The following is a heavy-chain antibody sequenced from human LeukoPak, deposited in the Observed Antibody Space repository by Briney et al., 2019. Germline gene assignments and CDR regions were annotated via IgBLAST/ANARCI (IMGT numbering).Heavy chain of an antibody. CDR3: ARAGITIFGVVTYRNDWFDP. Sequence: SETLSLTCTVSGGSVGSYYWSWIRQPAGKGLEWIGRIYTSGSTNYNPSLKSRVTMSVDTSKNQFSLKLSSVTAADTAVYYCARAGITIFGVVTYRNDWFDPWGQGTLVTVSS. J-gene: IGHJ5*02. V-gene: IGHV4-4*07. CDR2: IYTSGST. CDR1: GGSVGSYY. D-gene: IGHD3-3*01.